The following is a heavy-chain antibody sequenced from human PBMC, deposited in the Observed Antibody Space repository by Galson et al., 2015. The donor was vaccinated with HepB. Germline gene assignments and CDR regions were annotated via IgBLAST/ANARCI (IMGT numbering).Heavy chain of an antibody. CDR2: TFYRSKWYN. V-gene: IGHV6-1*01. J-gene: IGHJ3*02. CDR3: ARAPSDSGGYVDAFDI. D-gene: IGHD3-22*01. CDR1: GDSVSSNSAA. Sequence: CAISGDSVSSNSAAWNWIRQSPSRGLEWLGRTFYRSKWYNNYAVSVKSRINITPDTSKNQFSLQLNSVTPEDTAVYYCARAPSDSGGYVDAFDIWGQGTMVTVSS.